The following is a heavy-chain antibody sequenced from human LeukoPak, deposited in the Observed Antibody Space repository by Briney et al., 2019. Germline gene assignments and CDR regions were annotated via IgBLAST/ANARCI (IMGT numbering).Heavy chain of an antibody. CDR1: GFTFSTYG. CDR3: ARDSSFDY. J-gene: IGHJ4*02. Sequence: GGSLRLSCAASGFTFSTYGMHWVRQAPDKGLEWVAFIPYDGSDKYYADSVKGRFTISRDNSKNTLYLQMNSLRAEDTAVYYCARDSSFDYWGQGILVTVSS. D-gene: IGHD6-13*01. CDR2: IPYDGSDK. V-gene: IGHV3-30*19.